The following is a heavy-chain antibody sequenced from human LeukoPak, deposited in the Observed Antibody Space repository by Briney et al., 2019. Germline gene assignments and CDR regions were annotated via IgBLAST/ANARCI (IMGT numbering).Heavy chain of an antibody. J-gene: IGHJ5*02. CDR3: ARGGTLINYPILSIYPRNWFDP. Sequence: ASVKVSCKASGYTFTGYYMHWVRQAPGQGLEWMGWINPNSGGTNYAQKFQGRVTMTRDTSISTAYMELSRLRSDDTAVYYCARGGTLINYPILSIYPRNWFDPWGQGTLVTVSS. D-gene: IGHD2-21*01. V-gene: IGHV1-2*02. CDR2: INPNSGGT. CDR1: GYTFTGYY.